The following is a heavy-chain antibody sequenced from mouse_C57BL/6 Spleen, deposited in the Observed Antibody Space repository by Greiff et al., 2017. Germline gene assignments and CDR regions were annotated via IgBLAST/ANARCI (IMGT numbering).Heavy chain of an antibody. Sequence: QVQLQQSGAELVKPGASVKMSCKASGYTFTSYWITWVKQRPGQGLEWIGDIYPGSGSTNYNEKFKSKAILTVDTSSSTAYMQLSSLTSEDSAVYYCAREITTVVATSHFDYWGQGTTLTVSS. CDR3: AREITTVVATSHFDY. V-gene: IGHV1-55*01. D-gene: IGHD1-1*01. J-gene: IGHJ2*01. CDR1: GYTFTSYW. CDR2: IYPGSGST.